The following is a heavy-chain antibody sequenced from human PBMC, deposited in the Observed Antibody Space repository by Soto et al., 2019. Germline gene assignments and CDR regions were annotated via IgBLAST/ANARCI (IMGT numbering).Heavy chain of an antibody. J-gene: IGHJ4*02. Sequence: GGSLRLSCAASGFTFSSYAMGWVRQGPGKGLEWVAVVSIGGSTHYADSVRGRFTISRDNSKNTLSLQMNSLTAEDTAVYFCAKRRGAGGHFDYWGQGALVTVPQ. CDR3: AKRRGAGGHFDY. CDR1: GFTFSSYA. CDR2: VSIGGST. D-gene: IGHD2-15*01. V-gene: IGHV3-23*01.